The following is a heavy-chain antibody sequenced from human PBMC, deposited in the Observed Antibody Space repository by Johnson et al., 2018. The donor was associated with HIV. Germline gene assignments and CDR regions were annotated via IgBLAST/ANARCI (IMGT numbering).Heavy chain of an antibody. J-gene: IGHJ3*02. D-gene: IGHD1-26*01. V-gene: IGHV3-7*04. Sequence: VESVKGRFPISRDNAKNSLYLQMNSLRAEDTAVYYCARASYVDAFDIWGQGTMVTVSS. CDR3: ARASYVDAFDI.